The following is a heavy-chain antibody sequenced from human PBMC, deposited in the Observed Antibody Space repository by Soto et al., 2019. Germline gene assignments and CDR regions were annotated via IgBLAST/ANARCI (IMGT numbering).Heavy chain of an antibody. CDR1: GFTLSTYS. D-gene: IGHD3-10*01. Sequence: EVQLVESGGGLAQPGGSLRLSCAASGFTLSTYSMNWVRQAPGKGLEWVSDISSSGTTYYSDSVKDRFTISRDNAKNSLYLQINSLRVEDTAVYFCVGGRPYGSGHYDMDVWGQGTTVTVSS. CDR2: ISSSGTT. J-gene: IGHJ6*02. CDR3: VGGRPYGSGHYDMDV. V-gene: IGHV3-48*01.